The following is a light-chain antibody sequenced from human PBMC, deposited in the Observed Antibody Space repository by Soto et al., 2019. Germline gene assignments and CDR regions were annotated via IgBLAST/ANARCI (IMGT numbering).Light chain of an antibody. J-gene: IGLJ1*01. CDR1: SSDVGGYNY. CDR3: SSYTSTSIV. V-gene: IGLV2-14*01. CDR2: DVS. Sequence: QSALTQPASVSGSPGQSITISCTGTSSDVGGYNYVSWYQRHPGKAPKLMIYDVSNRPSGVSNRFSGSKSGNTASLTISGLQAEDEADYHCSSYTSTSIVFGTGTKLPS.